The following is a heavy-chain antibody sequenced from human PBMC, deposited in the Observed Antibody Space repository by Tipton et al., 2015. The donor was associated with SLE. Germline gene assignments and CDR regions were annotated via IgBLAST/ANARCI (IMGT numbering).Heavy chain of an antibody. CDR1: GGSISSYY. D-gene: IGHD6-13*01. V-gene: IGHV4-4*07. CDR3: VRSGIAAVPSDAFDI. Sequence: LSLTCTVSGGSISSYYWSWMRQPAGKGLEWIGRIYTSGSTDYNPSLKSRVTMSVDPSKNQFSLKLSSVTAADTAVYYCVRSGIAAVPSDAFDIWGQGTMVTVSS. CDR2: IYTSGST. J-gene: IGHJ3*02.